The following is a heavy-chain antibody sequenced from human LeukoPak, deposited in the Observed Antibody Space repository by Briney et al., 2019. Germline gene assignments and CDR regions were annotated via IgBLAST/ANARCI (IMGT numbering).Heavy chain of an antibody. CDR3: ARQGRHYYYMDV. CDR1: GYSISSGYY. J-gene: IGHJ6*03. D-gene: IGHD6-6*01. Sequence: SETLSLTCAVSGYSISSGYYWGWIRQPPGKGLEWIGSIYHSGSTYYNPSLKSRVTISVDTSKNQFSLRLSSVTAADTAVYYCARQGRHYYYMDVWGKGTTVTVSS. V-gene: IGHV4-38-2*01. CDR2: IYHSGST.